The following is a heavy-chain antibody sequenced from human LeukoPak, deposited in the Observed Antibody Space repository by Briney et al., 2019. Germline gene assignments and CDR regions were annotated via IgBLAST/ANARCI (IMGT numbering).Heavy chain of an antibody. D-gene: IGHD3-22*01. CDR1: GGSFSGYY. V-gene: IGHV4-34*01. CDR3: ARGGSYYDSSGYYFDY. Sequence: PSETLSLTCAVYGGSFSGYYWSWIRQPPGKGLEWIGEINHSGSTNYNPSLKSRVTISVDTSKNQFSLKLSSVTAADTAVYYCARGGSYYDSSGYYFDYWGLGTLVTVSS. J-gene: IGHJ4*02. CDR2: INHSGST.